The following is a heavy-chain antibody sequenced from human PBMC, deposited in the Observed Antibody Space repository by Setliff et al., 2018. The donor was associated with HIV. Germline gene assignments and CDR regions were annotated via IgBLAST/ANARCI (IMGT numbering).Heavy chain of an antibody. CDR2: VYTSGST. V-gene: IGHV4-59*10. J-gene: IGHJ4*02. D-gene: IGHD6-19*01. Sequence: SETLSLTCAVYGESLSDYYWSWIRQPAGKGLEWIGRVYTSGSTNYNPSLKSRVTISVDTSKNQFSLKLSSVTAADTAVYYCARLRPSVADRSYFDHWGQGTLVTVSS. CDR3: ARLRPSVADRSYFDH. CDR1: GESLSDYY.